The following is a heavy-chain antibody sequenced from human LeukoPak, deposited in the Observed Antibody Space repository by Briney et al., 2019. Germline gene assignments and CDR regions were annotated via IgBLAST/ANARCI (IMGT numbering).Heavy chain of an antibody. V-gene: IGHV3-7*01. J-gene: IGHJ4*02. Sequence: PGGSLRLSCAASGFTFSGSWMSWVRQAPGKGLEWVANIKGDGSGKFYVDSVKGRFAISRDDAKSSLFLQMDSLRSEDTAVYYCTKNTHDYWGQGTLVTVSS. D-gene: IGHD1/OR15-1a*01. CDR3: TKNTHDY. CDR1: GFTFSGSW. CDR2: IKGDGSGK.